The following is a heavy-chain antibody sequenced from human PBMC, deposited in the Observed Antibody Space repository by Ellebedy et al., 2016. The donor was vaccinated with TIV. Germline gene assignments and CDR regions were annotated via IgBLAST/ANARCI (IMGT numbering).Heavy chain of an antibody. CDR1: GGTFNSYA. J-gene: IGHJ4*02. CDR2: IISIFGTA. V-gene: IGHV1-69*13. CDR3: ARDLGHPNDDY. D-gene: IGHD1-1*01. Sequence: SVKVSCXASGGTFNSYAISWVRQAPGQGLEWMGGIISIFGTANYAQKFQGRVTITADESTSTVYMELSRLRSEDTALYSCARDLGHPNDDYWGQGTLVTVSS.